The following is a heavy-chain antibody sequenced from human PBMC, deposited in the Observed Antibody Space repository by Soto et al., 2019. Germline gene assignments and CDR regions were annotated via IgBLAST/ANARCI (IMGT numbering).Heavy chain of an antibody. CDR2: IYPGDSDI. CDR3: ARQAYCGGDCYNDY. D-gene: IGHD2-21*02. CDR1: GYRFTSYW. J-gene: IGHJ4*02. Sequence: PGESLKISCKGSGYRFTSYWIGWVRQMPGKGLEWMGMIYPGDSDIRYSPSFQGRVTISADKSISTAYLQWSSLKASDTAMYYCARQAYCGGDCYNDYWGQGTLVTVSS. V-gene: IGHV5-51*01.